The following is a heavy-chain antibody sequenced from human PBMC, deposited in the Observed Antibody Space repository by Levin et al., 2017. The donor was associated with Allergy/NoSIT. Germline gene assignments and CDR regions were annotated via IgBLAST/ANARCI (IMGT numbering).Heavy chain of an antibody. V-gene: IGHV3-30*18. Sequence: LSLTCAASGFTFSSSGMHWVRQAPGKGLEWVAVISYDGSNKYYADSVKGRFTISRDNSKNTLYLQMNSLRAEDTAVYYCAKDRRQGFREPFFDYWGQGTLVTVSS. CDR3: AKDRRQGFREPFFDY. CDR1: GFTFSSSG. CDR2: ISYDGSNK. D-gene: IGHD3-10*01. J-gene: IGHJ4*02.